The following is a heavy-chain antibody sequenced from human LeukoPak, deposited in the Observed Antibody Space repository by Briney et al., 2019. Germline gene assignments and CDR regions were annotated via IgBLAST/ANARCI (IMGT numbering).Heavy chain of an antibody. CDR2: IYHSGST. CDR1: GYSISSGYY. CDR3: AKSEQQLGPRRWFDP. J-gene: IGHJ5*02. V-gene: IGHV4-38-2*01. Sequence: SETLSLTCAVSGYSISSGYYWGWIRQPPGKGLEWIGSIYHSGSTYYNPSLKSRVTISVDTSKNQFSLKLSSVTAADTAVHYCAKSEQQLGPRRWFDPWGQGTLVTVSS. D-gene: IGHD6-13*01.